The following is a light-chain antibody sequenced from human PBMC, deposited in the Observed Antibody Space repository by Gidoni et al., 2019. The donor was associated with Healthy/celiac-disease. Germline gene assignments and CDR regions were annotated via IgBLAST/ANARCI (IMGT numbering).Light chain of an antibody. CDR3: QQSDSTPRT. Sequence: DIQMTQSPSSLSASVGDRVTITCRASQSMSSYLNWYQQKPGKAPKLLIYAASSLQSGVPSRFSGSGSGTDFTLTISSLQPEDFATYYCQQSDSTPRTFXGXTKVEIK. J-gene: IGKJ4*01. CDR2: AAS. V-gene: IGKV1-39*01. CDR1: QSMSSY.